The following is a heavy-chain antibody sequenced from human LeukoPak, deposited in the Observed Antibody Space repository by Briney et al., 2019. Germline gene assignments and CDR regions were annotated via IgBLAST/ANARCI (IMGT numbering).Heavy chain of an antibody. Sequence: SETLSLTCTVSDGSISSSSYYWGWIRQPPGKGLEWIWTIYFDGNTFYNPSLKSRFTISVDMSKNQFSLNLRSVTAADTAIYYCAAENGNFWIGYHYFEDWGQGTLVSVSS. CDR2: IYFDGNT. V-gene: IGHV4-39*01. CDR1: DGSISSSSYY. J-gene: IGHJ4*02. D-gene: IGHD3-3*01. CDR3: AAENGNFWIGYHYFED.